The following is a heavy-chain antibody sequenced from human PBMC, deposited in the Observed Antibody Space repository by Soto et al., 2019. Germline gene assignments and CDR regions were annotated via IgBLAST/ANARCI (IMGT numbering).Heavy chain of an antibody. J-gene: IGHJ4*02. Sequence: ASVKVSCKASGGTFSSYTISWVRQAPGQGLEWMGRIIPILGIANYAQKFQGRVTITADKSTSTAYMELSSLRSEDTAVYYCARAGIAAAGYYFDYWGQGTLVTVSS. CDR2: IIPILGIA. V-gene: IGHV1-69*02. CDR3: ARAGIAAAGYYFDY. CDR1: GGTFSSYT. D-gene: IGHD6-13*01.